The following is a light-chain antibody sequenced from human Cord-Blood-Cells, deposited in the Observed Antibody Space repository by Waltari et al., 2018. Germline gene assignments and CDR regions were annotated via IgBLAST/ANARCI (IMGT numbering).Light chain of an antibody. CDR2: DAS. CDR3: QQYDNLLT. J-gene: IGKJ4*01. V-gene: IGKV1-33*01. Sequence: DIQMTQSPSSLSASVGARVTITCQASQDISNYLNWYQQKPGKAPKLLIYDASNLETGVPSRFSGSGSGTGFTFTISSLQPEDIATYYCQQYDNLLTFGGGTKVEIK. CDR1: QDISNY.